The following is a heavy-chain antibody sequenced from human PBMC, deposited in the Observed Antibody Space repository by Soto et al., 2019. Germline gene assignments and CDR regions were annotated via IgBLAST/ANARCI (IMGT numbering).Heavy chain of an antibody. J-gene: IGHJ4*02. V-gene: IGHV1-18*01. Sequence: ASVKVSCKASGYTFTSYGISWVRQAPGQGLEWMGWISAYNGNTNYAQKLQGRVTMTTDTTTSTAYMELNSLRAEDTAVYYCAKDSLVVGALYYFDYWGQGTLVTVSS. D-gene: IGHD1-26*01. CDR1: GYTFTSYG. CDR2: ISAYNGNT. CDR3: AKDSLVVGALYYFDY.